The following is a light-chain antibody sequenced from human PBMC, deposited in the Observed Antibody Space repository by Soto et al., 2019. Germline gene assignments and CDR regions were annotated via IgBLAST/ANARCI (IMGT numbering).Light chain of an antibody. CDR2: KAS. Sequence: DIQMTQSPSTLSSSVGDRVTITCRASQSISSWLAWYQQKPGKAPKLLIYKASSLDSGVPSRFSGSGSGTDFTLTIRLLHHDYVATYCRQHYDSYWTFGQGTKVEIK. CDR3: QHYDSYWT. CDR1: QSISSW. J-gene: IGKJ1*01. V-gene: IGKV1-5*03.